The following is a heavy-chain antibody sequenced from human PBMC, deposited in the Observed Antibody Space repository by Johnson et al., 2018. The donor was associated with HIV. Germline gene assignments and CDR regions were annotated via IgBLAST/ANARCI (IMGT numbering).Heavy chain of an antibody. CDR1: GFTFSNYG. D-gene: IGHD3-10*01. V-gene: IGHV3-33*06. Sequence: QVQLVESGGGLVKPGGSLRLSCAASGFTFSNYGMHWVRQAPGKGLEWVAVIWFDGSNKYYADSVKGRFTISRDNSKNTLYLQMDSLRAEDTAVYYCAKEAITMEVDIWGQGTTVTVSS. J-gene: IGHJ3*02. CDR2: IWFDGSNK. CDR3: AKEAITMEVDI.